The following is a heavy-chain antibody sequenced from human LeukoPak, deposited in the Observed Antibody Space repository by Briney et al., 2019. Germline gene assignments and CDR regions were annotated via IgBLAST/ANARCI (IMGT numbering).Heavy chain of an antibody. D-gene: IGHD4-17*01. V-gene: IGHV1-18*01. CDR1: GYTFTSYG. Sequence: GASVKVSCKASGYTFTSYGISWVRQAPGQGLERMGWISAYNGNTNYAQKLQGRVTMTTDTSTSTAYMELRSLRSDDTAVYYCARAGYGDYALEGSWFDPWGQGTLVTVSS. J-gene: IGHJ5*02. CDR3: ARAGYGDYALEGSWFDP. CDR2: ISAYNGNT.